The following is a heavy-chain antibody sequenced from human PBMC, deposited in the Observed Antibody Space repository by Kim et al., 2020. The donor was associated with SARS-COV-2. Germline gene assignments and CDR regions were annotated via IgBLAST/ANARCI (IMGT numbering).Heavy chain of an antibody. Sequence: ASVKVSCKASGYTFTGYYMHWVRQAPGQGLEWMGWINPNSGGTNYAQKFQGRVTMTRDTSISTAYMELSRLRSDDTAVYYCARDYYDSIGYYRLGYWGQGTLVTVSS. D-gene: IGHD3-22*01. CDR1: GYTFTGYY. V-gene: IGHV1-2*02. CDR3: ARDYYDSIGYYRLGY. CDR2: INPNSGGT. J-gene: IGHJ4*02.